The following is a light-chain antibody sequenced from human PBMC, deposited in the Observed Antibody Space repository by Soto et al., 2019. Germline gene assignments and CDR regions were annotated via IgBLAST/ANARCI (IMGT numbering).Light chain of an antibody. CDR2: GPS. Sequence: EIVMTQSPATLSVSPGERATVSCRTSQSVNRNLAWYQQKPGQVPRLVIYGPSTRAIGIPDRFSGSGSGTEFTLTISSLLSEDFAVYYCHQYHEWPMTFGQGTRLEI. CDR1: QSVNRN. V-gene: IGKV3-15*01. CDR3: HQYHEWPMT. J-gene: IGKJ5*01.